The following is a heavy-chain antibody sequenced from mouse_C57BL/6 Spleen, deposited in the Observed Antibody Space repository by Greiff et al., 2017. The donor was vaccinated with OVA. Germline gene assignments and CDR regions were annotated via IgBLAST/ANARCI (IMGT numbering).Heavy chain of an antibody. J-gene: IGHJ2*01. Sequence: VQLQQSGAELVRPGASVTLSCKASGYTFTDYEMHWVKQTPVHGLEWIGAIDPETGGTAYNQKFKGKAILTADKSSSTAYMELRSLTSEDSAVYYCTRSGDYDVHYFDYWGQGTTLTVSS. CDR3: TRSGDYDVHYFDY. V-gene: IGHV1-15*01. CDR1: GYTFTDYE. CDR2: IDPETGGT. D-gene: IGHD2-4*01.